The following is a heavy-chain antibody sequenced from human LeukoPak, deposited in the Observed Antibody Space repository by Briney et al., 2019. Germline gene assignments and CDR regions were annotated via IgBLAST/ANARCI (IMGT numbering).Heavy chain of an antibody. D-gene: IGHD3-22*01. J-gene: IGHJ4*02. Sequence: PSETLSLTCTVSGVSISGSSYYWGWVRQPPGKGLEWIGSIVYSGTTHYDPSLKSRVTISVDTSKSRFSLKLSSVTAADTAVYYCARLYYDSSGYYSYYFDYWGQGTLVTVSS. CDR2: IVYSGTT. CDR1: GVSISGSSYY. V-gene: IGHV4-39*07. CDR3: ARLYYDSSGYYSYYFDY.